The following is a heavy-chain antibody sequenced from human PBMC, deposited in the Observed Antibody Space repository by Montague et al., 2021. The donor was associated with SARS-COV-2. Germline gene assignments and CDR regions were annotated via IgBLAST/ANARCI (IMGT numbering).Heavy chain of an antibody. J-gene: IGHJ3*02. CDR1: GFTFNTYA. Sequence: SLRLSCAASGFTFNTYAMSWVRQAPGKGLEWVSTISSSGESTYYTDSVKGWFTISRDSSKNTLYLQMSSLGADDTAVYYCAKSRFQLMLDDFDMWGQGTMVTVSS. V-gene: IGHV3-23*01. D-gene: IGHD2-2*01. CDR3: AKSRFQLMLDDFDM. CDR2: ISSSGEST.